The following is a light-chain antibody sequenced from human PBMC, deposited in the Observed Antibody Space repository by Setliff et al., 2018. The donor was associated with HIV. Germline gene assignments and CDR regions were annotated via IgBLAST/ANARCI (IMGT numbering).Light chain of an antibody. CDR2: YDS. V-gene: IGLV3-21*04. J-gene: IGLJ3*02. CDR3: GIWDSRLNVRV. CDR1: NIGSKS. Sequence: SYELTQPPSVSVAPGMTARITCGGNNIGSKSVHWYQQKPGQAPVLAIYYDSDRPSGIPGRFSGSKSGTSATLAITGLQTGDEADYYCGIWDSRLNVRVFGGGTKVTVL.